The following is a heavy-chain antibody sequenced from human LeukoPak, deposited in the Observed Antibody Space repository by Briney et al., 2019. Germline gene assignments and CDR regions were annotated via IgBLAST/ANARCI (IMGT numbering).Heavy chain of an antibody. CDR1: GGSFSGYY. J-gene: IGHJ4*02. Sequence: PSETLSLTCAVYGGSFSGYYWSWIRRPPGKGLEWIGEINHSGSTNYNPSLKSRVTISVDTSKNQFSLKLSSVTAADTAVYYCARRKGYCSGGSCPRVLDYWGQGTLVTVSS. D-gene: IGHD2-15*01. CDR2: INHSGST. V-gene: IGHV4-34*01. CDR3: ARRKGYCSGGSCPRVLDY.